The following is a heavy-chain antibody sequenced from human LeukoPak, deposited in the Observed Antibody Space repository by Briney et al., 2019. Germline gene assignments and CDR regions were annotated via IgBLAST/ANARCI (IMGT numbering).Heavy chain of an antibody. D-gene: IGHD1-26*01. Sequence: MTSETLSLTCTVSGGSISSGDYYCSWIRQPPGKGLEWIGYIYYSGSTYYNPSLKSRVTISVDTSKNQFSLKLSSVTAADTAVYYCAGDGIVGAWHAFDIWGQGTMVTVSS. J-gene: IGHJ3*02. CDR2: IYYSGST. V-gene: IGHV4-30-4*01. CDR3: AGDGIVGAWHAFDI. CDR1: GGSISSGDYY.